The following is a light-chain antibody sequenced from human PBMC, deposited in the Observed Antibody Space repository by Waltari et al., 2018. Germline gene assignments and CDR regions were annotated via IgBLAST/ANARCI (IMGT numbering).Light chain of an antibody. Sequence: RASQDIYSRLAWYQQKPGGAPQLLIYVASTLQSGVPSRFRGSGSGTEFTLTITSLQPDDFATYFCQQTDSFPLTFGGGTKVEIK. J-gene: IGKJ4*01. CDR1: QDIYSR. V-gene: IGKV1-12*01. CDR3: QQTDSFPLT. CDR2: VAS.